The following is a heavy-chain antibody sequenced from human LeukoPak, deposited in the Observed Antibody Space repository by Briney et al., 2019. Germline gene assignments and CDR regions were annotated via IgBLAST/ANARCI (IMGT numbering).Heavy chain of an antibody. J-gene: IGHJ4*02. CDR1: GFTFSSYA. CDR2: SRDKAKSYST. Sequence: GGSLRLSCAASGFTFSSYAMSWDRQAPGKGLEWLARSRDKAKSYSTEHAASVKGRFTISRDNSKNSLYLQMNSLKTEDTAVYYCARRSNTYYTSDYWGQGTLVTVSS. D-gene: IGHD2-2*01. V-gene: IGHV3-72*01. CDR3: ARRSNTYYTSDY.